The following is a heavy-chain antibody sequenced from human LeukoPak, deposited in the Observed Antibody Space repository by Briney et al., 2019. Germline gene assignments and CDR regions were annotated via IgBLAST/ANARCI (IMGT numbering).Heavy chain of an antibody. CDR2: ISAYNGNT. CDR1: GYTFTSYG. V-gene: IGHV1-18*01. Sequence: GASVKVSCKASGYTFTSYGISWVRQAPGQGLEWMGWISAYNGNTNYAQKLQGRVTMTTDTSTSTAYMELRSLRSDDAAVYYCAREGREYCSSTSCRRLDYWGQGTLVTVSS. J-gene: IGHJ4*02. CDR3: AREGREYCSSTSCRRLDY. D-gene: IGHD2-2*01.